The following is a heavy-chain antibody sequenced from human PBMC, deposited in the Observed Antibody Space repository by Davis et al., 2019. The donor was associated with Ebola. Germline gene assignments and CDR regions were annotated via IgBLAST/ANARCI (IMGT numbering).Heavy chain of an antibody. J-gene: IGHJ4*02. CDR1: GFTFSNYW. CDR3: AKCRGAVGGTLFEY. Sequence: HTGGSLRLSCLASGFTFSNYWMHWVRQVPEKGLVWFSRINGDGSHRNYTDSVNGRFIISRDNAKNTLYLQMNSLGAEDTAVYYCAKCRGAVGGTLFEYWGQGTQVTVSS. D-gene: IGHD1-26*01. CDR2: INGDGSHR. V-gene: IGHV3-74*01.